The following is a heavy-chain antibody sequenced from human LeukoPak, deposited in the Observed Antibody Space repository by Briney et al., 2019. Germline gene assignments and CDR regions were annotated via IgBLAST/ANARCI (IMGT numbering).Heavy chain of an antibody. D-gene: IGHD3-3*01. CDR3: AGTYYDFWSGSRGDNWFDP. CDR1: GCSFSSGSYY. CDR2: IYTSGST. V-gene: IGHV4-61*02. J-gene: IGHJ5*02. Sequence: SQTLSLTCTVSGCSFSSGSYYWSWIRQPAGKGLEWIGRIYTSGSTNYNPSLKSRVTISVDTSKNQFSLKLSSVTAADTAVYYCAGTYYDFWSGSRGDNWFDPWGQGTLVTVSS.